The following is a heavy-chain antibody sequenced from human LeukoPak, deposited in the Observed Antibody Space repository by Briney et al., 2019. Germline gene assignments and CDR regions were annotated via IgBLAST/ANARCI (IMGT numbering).Heavy chain of an antibody. CDR1: GASMSSNY. CDR3: ASTRRAAVAGRFDS. D-gene: IGHD6-19*01. J-gene: IGHJ4*02. CDR2: IYHSGNT. Sequence: SETLSLTCNVSGASMSSNYWSWIRQPPGKGLQWIGYIYHSGNTNYSPSLESRVTMSVDESKNQFSLRVHFVSAADTAVYYCASTRRAAVAGRFDSWGQGTLVTVSS. V-gene: IGHV4-4*09.